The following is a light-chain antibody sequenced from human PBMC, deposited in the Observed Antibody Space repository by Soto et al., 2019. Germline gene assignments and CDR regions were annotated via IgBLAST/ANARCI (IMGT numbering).Light chain of an antibody. J-gene: IGKJ3*01. Sequence: QMTQSPSSLSASVGDRVTITCQASQDISNFINWYQQKPGKAPRLLIYDASNLEIGVPSRFSGSGSGTDFTFTINSLQPEDIATYYCQQYDGLSTTFGPGTKVDFK. V-gene: IGKV1-33*01. CDR3: QQYDGLSTT. CDR2: DAS. CDR1: QDISNF.